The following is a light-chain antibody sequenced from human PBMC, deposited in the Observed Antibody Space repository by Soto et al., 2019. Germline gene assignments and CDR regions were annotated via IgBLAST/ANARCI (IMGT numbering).Light chain of an antibody. V-gene: IGKV3D-11*01. Sequence: EVVMTQSPATLSVSPGEGVTLSCRASQGIGDTLAWYQHRPGQTPRLLIYDTSTRATGVPARFSGSRSGPEFTLTISTLEPEDFAVYYCQQRSSWPITFGQGTRLEIK. J-gene: IGKJ5*01. CDR1: QGIGDT. CDR3: QQRSSWPIT. CDR2: DTS.